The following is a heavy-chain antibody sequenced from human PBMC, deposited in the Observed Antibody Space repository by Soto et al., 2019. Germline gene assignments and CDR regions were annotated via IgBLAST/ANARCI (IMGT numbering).Heavy chain of an antibody. Sequence: QITLKESGPTLVKPTQTLTLTCTFSGFSLTTTGVSVGWIRQPPGKALELLAIIYGDDDKRYSPSLKSRLAITKDTSKNQVVLTMTNMDSVDTATYYCAHRRARDCSAGSCNRGNDAFDVWGQGTMVTVSS. V-gene: IGHV2-5*02. CDR1: GFSLTTTGVS. CDR2: IYGDDDK. D-gene: IGHD2-15*01. CDR3: AHRRARDCSAGSCNRGNDAFDV. J-gene: IGHJ3*01.